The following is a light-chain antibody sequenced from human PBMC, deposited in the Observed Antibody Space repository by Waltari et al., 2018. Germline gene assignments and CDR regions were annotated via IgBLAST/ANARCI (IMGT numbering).Light chain of an antibody. Sequence: DIQMTQSPSSLSASVGDRVTVTCRASHSISIYLNWYQQKPGKAPKLLIYAASTLQSGVPSRFSGGGSGTDFTLTISSLQPEDFATYYCQQSYTNPRTFGQGTKVESK. CDR1: HSISIY. V-gene: IGKV1-39*01. CDR2: AAS. J-gene: IGKJ1*01. CDR3: QQSYTNPRT.